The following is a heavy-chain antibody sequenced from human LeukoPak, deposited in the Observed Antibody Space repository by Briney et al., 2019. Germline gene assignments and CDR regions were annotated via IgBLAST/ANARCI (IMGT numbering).Heavy chain of an antibody. D-gene: IGHD5-18*01. CDR2: IYYSGST. J-gene: IGHJ5*02. CDR3: ARVTAEVWFDP. CDR1: GGSFTRYY. V-gene: IGHV4-39*01. Sequence: SETLSLTCTVSGGSFTRYYWGWIRQPPGKGLEWIGSIYYSGSTYYNPSLKSRVTISVDTSKNQFSLKLSSVTAADTAVYYCARVTAEVWFDPWGQGTLVTVSS.